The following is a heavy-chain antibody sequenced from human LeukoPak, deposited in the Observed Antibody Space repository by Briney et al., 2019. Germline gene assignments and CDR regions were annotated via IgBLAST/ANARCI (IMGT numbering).Heavy chain of an antibody. V-gene: IGHV3-23*01. CDR1: GFTFSSYA. D-gene: IGHD3-16*02. CDR2: TNGNGAST. Sequence: GGALRLSCAASGFTFSSYAMSWVRQAPGKGLEWVSGTNGNGASTYYADSVEGRFTISRDNSKNTLFLEMNRLRADDTAVYYCAKGTTVARYYAMDVWGQGTTVTVSS. CDR3: AKGTTVARYYAMDV. J-gene: IGHJ6*02.